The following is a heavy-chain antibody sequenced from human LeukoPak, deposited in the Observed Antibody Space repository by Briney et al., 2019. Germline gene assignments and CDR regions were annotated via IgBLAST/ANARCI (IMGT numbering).Heavy chain of an antibody. CDR2: ISYDGSNK. Sequence: GGSLRLSCAASGFTFSSYGMHWVRQAPGKGLEWVAVISYDGSNKYYADSVEGRFTISRDNSKNTLYLQMNSLRAEDTAVYYCAKLVDIVVVSDAFDIWGQGTMVTVSS. CDR3: AKLVDIVVVSDAFDI. D-gene: IGHD2-2*03. CDR1: GFTFSSYG. V-gene: IGHV3-30*18. J-gene: IGHJ3*02.